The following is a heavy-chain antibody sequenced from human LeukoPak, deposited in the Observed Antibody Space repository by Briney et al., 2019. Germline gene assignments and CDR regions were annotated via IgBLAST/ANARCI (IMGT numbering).Heavy chain of an antibody. CDR3: ARDRFGYYGSSGYYYGGY. CDR1: GYTFTSYG. D-gene: IGHD3-22*01. Sequence: ASVKVSCKASGYTFTSYGISWVRQAPGQGLEWMGGIIPIFGTANYAQKFQGRVTITADRSTSTAYMELSSLRSEDTAVYYCARDRFGYYGSSGYYYGGYWGQGTLVTVSS. V-gene: IGHV1-69*06. CDR2: IIPIFGTA. J-gene: IGHJ4*02.